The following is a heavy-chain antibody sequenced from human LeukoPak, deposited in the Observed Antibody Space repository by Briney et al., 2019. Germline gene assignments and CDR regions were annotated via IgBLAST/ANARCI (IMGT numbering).Heavy chain of an antibody. CDR1: GFTVSNNF. J-gene: IGHJ4*02. V-gene: IGHV3-53*01. CDR2: IYRGGTI. Sequence: GGSLRLSCAASGFTVSNNFMSWVRQAPGKGLEWVSVIYRGGTIYYADSVRGRFTISRDNSKNTLYLQMISLRAEDTAEYYCGGGDGHNHGDYWGQGTLVTVSS. D-gene: IGHD5-24*01. CDR3: GGGDGHNHGDY.